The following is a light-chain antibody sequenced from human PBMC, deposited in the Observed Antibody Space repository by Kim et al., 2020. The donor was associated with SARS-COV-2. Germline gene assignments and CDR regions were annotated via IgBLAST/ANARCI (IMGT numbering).Light chain of an antibody. CDR1: LSILYSPNNRNY. Sequence: ANINGKSSLSILYSPNNRNYLAWYQQRPGQAPKLLIYWASTRDAGVPDRFSGSGSGTDFTLTISSLQAEDVAVYYCQQYYDTPITFGGGTKVEIK. V-gene: IGKV4-1*01. CDR3: QQYYDTPIT. CDR2: WAS. J-gene: IGKJ4*01.